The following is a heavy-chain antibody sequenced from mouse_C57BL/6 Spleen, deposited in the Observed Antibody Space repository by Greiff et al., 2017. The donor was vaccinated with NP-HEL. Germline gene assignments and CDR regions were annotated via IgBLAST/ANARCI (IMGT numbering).Heavy chain of an antibody. Sequence: EVQGVESGGGLVKPGGSLKLSCAASGFTFSSYAMSWVRQTPEKRLEWVATISDGGSYTYYPDNVKGRFTISRDNAKNNLYLQMSHLKSEDTAMYYCARPGLGSSYAMDYWGQGTSVTVSS. CDR2: ISDGGSYT. CDR1: GFTFSSYA. D-gene: IGHD1-1*01. CDR3: ARPGLGSSYAMDY. J-gene: IGHJ4*01. V-gene: IGHV5-4*01.